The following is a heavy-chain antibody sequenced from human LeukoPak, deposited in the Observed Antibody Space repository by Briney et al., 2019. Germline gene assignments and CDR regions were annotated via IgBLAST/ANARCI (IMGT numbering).Heavy chain of an antibody. Sequence: GGSLRLSCAASGFTFSSYSMNWVRQAPGKGLEWVSSISSSSSYIYYADSVKGRFTISRDNAKNSLYLQMNSLRAEDTAVYYCARDRRGYSYGRRTFDYWGQGTLVTVSS. CDR2: ISSSSSYI. D-gene: IGHD5-18*01. V-gene: IGHV3-21*01. CDR3: ARDRRGYSYGRRTFDY. CDR1: GFTFSSYS. J-gene: IGHJ4*02.